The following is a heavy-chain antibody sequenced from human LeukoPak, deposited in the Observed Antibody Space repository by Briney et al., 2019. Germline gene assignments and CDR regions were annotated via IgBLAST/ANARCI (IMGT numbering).Heavy chain of an antibody. Sequence: SETLSLTCAVYGGSFSGYYWSWIRQPPGKGLEWIGEINHSGSTNYNPSLKSRVTISVDTSKNQFSLKLSSVTAADTAVYYCARDRSGPGHYYYYMDVWGKGTTVTVSS. CDR2: INHSGST. CDR1: GGSFSGYY. CDR3: ARDRSGPGHYYYYMDV. J-gene: IGHJ6*03. V-gene: IGHV4-34*01. D-gene: IGHD1-14*01.